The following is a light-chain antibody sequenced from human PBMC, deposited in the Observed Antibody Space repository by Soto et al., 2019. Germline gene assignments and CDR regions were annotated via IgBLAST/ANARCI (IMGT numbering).Light chain of an antibody. V-gene: IGLV1-51*01. J-gene: IGLJ3*02. CDR2: DND. Sequence: QSVLTQPPSVSAAPGQKVTISCSGSSSNIGHYVSWYQQLPGTAPKLLIYDNDKRPSGIPGRFSGSKSGTSASLAITGLQTGDEADYYCGTWDSRLSHWVFGGGTKLTVL. CDR3: GTWDSRLSHWV. CDR1: SSNIGHY.